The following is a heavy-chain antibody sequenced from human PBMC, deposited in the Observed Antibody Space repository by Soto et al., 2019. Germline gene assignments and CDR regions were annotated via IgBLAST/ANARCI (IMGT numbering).Heavy chain of an antibody. Sequence: GGSLRLSCAASGFTFSHYAMHWVRQAPGKGLEWVAVISYDGSKKYYADSVKGRFTISRDNSKNTLNLQMNSLRAEDTAVYYCARDYKDFWSGYFHYGMDVWGQGTTVTVSS. D-gene: IGHD3-3*01. CDR1: GFTFSHYA. V-gene: IGHV3-30-3*01. CDR3: ARDYKDFWSGYFHYGMDV. J-gene: IGHJ6*02. CDR2: ISYDGSKK.